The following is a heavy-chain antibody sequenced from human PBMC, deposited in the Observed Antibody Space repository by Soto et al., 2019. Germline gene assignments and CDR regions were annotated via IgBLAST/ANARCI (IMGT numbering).Heavy chain of an antibody. D-gene: IGHD3-10*01. CDR1: GFTFSSYW. CDR3: ARVGYYGSGSFESYYYYYYMDV. Sequence: GGSLRLSCAASGFTFSSYWMHWVRQAPGKGLVWVSRINSDGSSTSYADSVKGRFTISRDNAKNTLYLQMNSLRAEDTAVYYCARVGYYGSGSFESYYYYYYMDVWGKGTTVTVPS. J-gene: IGHJ6*03. V-gene: IGHV3-74*01. CDR2: INSDGSST.